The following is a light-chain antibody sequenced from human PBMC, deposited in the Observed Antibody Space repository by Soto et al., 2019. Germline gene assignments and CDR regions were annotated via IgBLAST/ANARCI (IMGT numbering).Light chain of an antibody. V-gene: IGLV4-69*01. CDR2: LNSDGSH. CDR1: SGHSSYA. J-gene: IGLJ3*02. CDR3: QTWGTGPSV. Sequence: QSVLTQSPSASASLGASVRITCTLSSGHSSYAIAWHQQQPEKGPRYLMKLNSDGSHSKGDGIPDRFSGSSSGAERYLTISSLQSEDEADYYCQTWGTGPSVFGGGTKLTVL.